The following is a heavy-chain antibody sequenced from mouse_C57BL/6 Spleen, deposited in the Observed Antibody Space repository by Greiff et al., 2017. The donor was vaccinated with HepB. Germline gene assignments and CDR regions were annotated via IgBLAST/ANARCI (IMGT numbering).Heavy chain of an antibody. J-gene: IGHJ2*01. D-gene: IGHD2-4*01. CDR3: ARNGIYYDFFDY. Sequence: QVQLQQSGAELVKPGASVKLSCKASGYTFTSYWMHWVKQRPGQGLEWIGMIHPNSGSTNYNEKFKSKATLTVDKSSSTAYIQLSSLTSEDSAVYYCARNGIYYDFFDYWGQGTTLTVSS. CDR2: IHPNSGST. CDR1: GYTFTSYW. V-gene: IGHV1-64*01.